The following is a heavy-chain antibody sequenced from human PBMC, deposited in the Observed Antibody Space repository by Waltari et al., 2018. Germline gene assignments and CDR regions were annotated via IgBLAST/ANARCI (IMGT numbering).Heavy chain of an antibody. Sequence: EVQLVESGGGLVKPGESLRLSCAASGFVFGDYGMNWFRKTPGKGLEMVSFISGSGKDMYVIYSVKGRFNIPRDNAENLVYLQMNGLRGEDSGVYYCARGRMTTMLPPWDLWGQGTLVTVSS. CDR2: ISGSGKDM. CDR3: ARGRMTTMLPPWDL. V-gene: IGHV3-21*06. D-gene: IGHD4-17*01. J-gene: IGHJ1*01. CDR1: GFVFGDYG.